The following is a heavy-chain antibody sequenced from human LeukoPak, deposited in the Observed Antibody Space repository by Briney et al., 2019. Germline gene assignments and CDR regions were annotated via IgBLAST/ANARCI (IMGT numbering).Heavy chain of an antibody. V-gene: IGHV4-39*07. CDR2: IYNSGST. J-gene: IGHJ4*02. D-gene: IGHD3-22*01. Sequence: SETLSLTCNVSGDSISRSRHFWAWIRQSPGRGLEWIGYIYNSGSTYYNPSLKSRVTISVDTSKNQFSLRLSSVTAADTAVYYCAREPLTYYYDSSGLNSQRRIDYWGQGTLVTVSS. CDR1: GDSISRSRHF. CDR3: AREPLTYYYDSSGLNSQRRIDY.